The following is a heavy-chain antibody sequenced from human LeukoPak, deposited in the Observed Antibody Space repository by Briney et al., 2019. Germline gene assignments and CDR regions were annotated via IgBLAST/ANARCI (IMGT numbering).Heavy chain of an antibody. V-gene: IGHV4-39*07. J-gene: IGHJ5*02. CDR1: GGSISSSSYY. D-gene: IGHD5-18*01. CDR3: ARDPTLIQLWFNWFDP. CDR2: IYYSEST. Sequence: SETLSLTCTVSGGSISSSSYYWGWIRQPPGKGLEWIGSIYYSESTYYNPSLKSRVTISVDTSKNQFSLKLSSVTAADTAVYYCARDPTLIQLWFNWFDPWGQGTLVTVSS.